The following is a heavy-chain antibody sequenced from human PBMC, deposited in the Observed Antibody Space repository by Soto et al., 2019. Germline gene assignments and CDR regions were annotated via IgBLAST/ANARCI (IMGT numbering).Heavy chain of an antibody. D-gene: IGHD2-2*01. CDR2: IYPGDSDT. J-gene: IGHJ6*02. Sequence: PGESLKISCKGSGYSFTSYWIGWVRQMPGKGLEWMGIIYPGDSDTRCSPSFQGQVTISADKSISTAYLQWSSLKASDTAMYYCATSHPARGLYYYGMDVWGQGTTVTVSS. V-gene: IGHV5-51*01. CDR3: ATSHPARGLYYYGMDV. CDR1: GYSFTSYW.